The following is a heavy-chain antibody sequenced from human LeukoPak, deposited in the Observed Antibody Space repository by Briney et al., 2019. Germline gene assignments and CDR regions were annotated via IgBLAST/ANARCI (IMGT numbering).Heavy chain of an antibody. Sequence: GGSLRLSCAASGFFFSSYEMNWVRQAPGKGLEWIANIRSSGITMYYADSVKGRFTISRDNAKNSLYLLMNSLRAEDTALYYCVRGKWEPQEFFVYWGQGTLVTVSS. CDR1: GFFFSSYE. CDR2: IRSSGITM. D-gene: IGHD1-26*01. CDR3: VRGKWEPQEFFVY. V-gene: IGHV3-48*03. J-gene: IGHJ4*02.